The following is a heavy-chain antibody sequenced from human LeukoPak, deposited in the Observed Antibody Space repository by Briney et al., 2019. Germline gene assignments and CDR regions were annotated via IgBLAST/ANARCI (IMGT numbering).Heavy chain of an antibody. D-gene: IGHD1-1*01. V-gene: IGHV1-2*02. Sequence: ASVKVSCKASGYTFTGYYMHWVRQAPGQGLEWMGWINPNSGGTNYAQKFQGRVTMTRDTSISTAYMELRSLRSDDTAVYYCARGGAQRYAAFDIWGQGTMVTVSS. CDR1: GYTFTGYY. CDR2: INPNSGGT. J-gene: IGHJ3*02. CDR3: ARGGAQRYAAFDI.